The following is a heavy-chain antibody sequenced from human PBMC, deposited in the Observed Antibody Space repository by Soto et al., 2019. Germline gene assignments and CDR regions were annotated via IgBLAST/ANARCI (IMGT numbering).Heavy chain of an antibody. CDR3: ARRQIPPPTRGAANARGGMDV. V-gene: IGHV3-33*01. CDR1: GFTFNNYG. J-gene: IGHJ6*02. CDR2: IWNDGSNN. Sequence: VQLVESGGGVVQPGRSLRLSCAASGFTFNNYGMHWVRQAPGKGLEWLAVIWNDGSNNYYAKSVKGRFTISRDNSKNTLYLQMSSLRAEDTAVYYWARRQIPPPTRGAANARGGMDVWGQGTTVTVSS. D-gene: IGHD6-13*01.